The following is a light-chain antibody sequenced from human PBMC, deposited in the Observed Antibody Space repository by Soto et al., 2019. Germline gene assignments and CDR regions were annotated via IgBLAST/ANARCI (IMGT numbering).Light chain of an antibody. Sequence: DKLMSQSPATLSVYPGERVTLSCRASQNIHNHMSWFLQKPGQTPRLLIYDAIIRAPDVPARFSGSWSGTEFTLNINSLQSEDCAVYYCQKYDAWPLTFGGGTKVEIK. J-gene: IGKJ4*01. CDR3: QKYDAWPLT. CDR2: DAI. CDR1: QNIHNH. V-gene: IGKV3-15*01.